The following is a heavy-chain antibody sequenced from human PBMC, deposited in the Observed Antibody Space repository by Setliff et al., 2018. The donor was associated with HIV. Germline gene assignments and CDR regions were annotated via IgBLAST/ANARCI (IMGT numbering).Heavy chain of an antibody. CDR3: AKARSEYQLMPWYYYMDV. Sequence: GSLRLSCAASGFTFNTYAMSWVRQAPGKGLEWVSVISGSGGSTFYADSVKGRFTISRDNSKNTLYLQMNSLRPEDTAVYHCAKARSEYQLMPWYYYMDVWGQGTTVTVSS. CDR2: ISGSGGST. CDR1: GFTFNTYA. V-gene: IGHV3-23*01. J-gene: IGHJ6*03. D-gene: IGHD6-6*01.